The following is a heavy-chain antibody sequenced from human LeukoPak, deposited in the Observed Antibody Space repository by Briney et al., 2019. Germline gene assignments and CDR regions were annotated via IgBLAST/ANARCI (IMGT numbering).Heavy chain of an antibody. D-gene: IGHD2-15*01. CDR3: AKDRGAYCSGGSCYSPAY. CDR1: AFTFSSYA. CDR2: ISGSGGST. V-gene: IGHV3-23*01. J-gene: IGHJ4*02. Sequence: GGSLRLSCAASAFTFSSYAMSWVRQAPGKGLEWVSAISGSGGSTYYADSVKGRFTISRDNSKNTLYLQMNSLRAEDTAVYYCAKDRGAYCSGGSCYSPAYWGQGTLVTVSS.